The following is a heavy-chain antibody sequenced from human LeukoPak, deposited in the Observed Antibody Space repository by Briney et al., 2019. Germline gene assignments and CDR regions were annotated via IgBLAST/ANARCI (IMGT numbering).Heavy chain of an antibody. J-gene: IGHJ4*02. D-gene: IGHD6-19*01. Sequence: GGSLRLSCAASGFTFSSYSMNWVRQAPGKGLEWVSSISSSSSYIYYADSVKGRFTISRDNAKNSLYLQMNSLRAEDTAVYYCARLVQWLVYHDYWGQGTLVTVSS. CDR1: GFTFSSYS. V-gene: IGHV3-21*01. CDR2: ISSSSSYI. CDR3: ARLVQWLVYHDY.